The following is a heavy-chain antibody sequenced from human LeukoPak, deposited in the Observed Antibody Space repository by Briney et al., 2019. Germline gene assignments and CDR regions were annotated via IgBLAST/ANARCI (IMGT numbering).Heavy chain of an antibody. CDR1: GYTFTSYY. CDR3: ARVISGYYGSGSYYNRRETYYFGY. J-gene: IGHJ4*02. D-gene: IGHD3-10*01. V-gene: IGHV1-46*01. CDR2: INPSGGST. Sequence: GASVKVSCKASGYTFTSYYMHWVRQAPGQGLEWMGIINPSGGSTSYAQKFQGRVTMTRDTSTSTVYMELSSLRSEDTAVYYCARVISGYYGSGSYYNRRETYYFGYWGQGTLVTVTS.